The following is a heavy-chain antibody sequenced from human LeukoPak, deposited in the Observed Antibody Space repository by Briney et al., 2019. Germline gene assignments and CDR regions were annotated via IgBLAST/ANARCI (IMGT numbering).Heavy chain of an antibody. CDR2: IYYSGST. CDR1: GDSISSSTYY. CDR3: ARLPTGTRYGMDV. V-gene: IGHV4-39*01. Sequence: KPSETLSLTCTVSGDSISSSTYYWGWIRQPPGKGLAYIGGIYYSGSTYYNPSLKSRVTISVDTSKNRFSLRLSSLTAADTAVYYCARLPTGTRYGMDVWGQGTTVTVS. J-gene: IGHJ6*02. D-gene: IGHD1-14*01.